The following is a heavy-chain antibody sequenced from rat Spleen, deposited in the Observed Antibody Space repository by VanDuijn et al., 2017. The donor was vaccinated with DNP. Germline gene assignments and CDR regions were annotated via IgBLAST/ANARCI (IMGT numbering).Heavy chain of an antibody. V-gene: IGHV5-46*01. CDR3: ARGNYPGINTFDY. Sequence: EVQLVESGGGLVQPGGSLKLSCAASGFTFSSFPMAWVRQAPTKGLEWVATISSSGGSTYYRDSVKGRFTISRDNAKSTLYLQMNSLRSEDTATYYCARGNYPGINTFDYWGQGVMVTVSS. CDR1: GFTFSSFP. J-gene: IGHJ2*01. D-gene: IGHD1-4*01. CDR2: ISSSGGST.